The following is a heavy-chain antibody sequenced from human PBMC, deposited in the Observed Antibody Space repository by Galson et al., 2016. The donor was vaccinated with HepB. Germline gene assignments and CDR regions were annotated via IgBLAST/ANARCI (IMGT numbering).Heavy chain of an antibody. Sequence: CAISGDSVSSNSAAWNCIRQSPSRGLEWLGRTYYRSKWYNDYAVSVKSRITINQDTSKNQFSLQLNSVTPEDTAVYYCASFVTSGYYGIDAWGQGTTVTVSS. J-gene: IGHJ6*02. CDR2: TYYRSKWYN. V-gene: IGHV6-1*01. D-gene: IGHD2-2*01. CDR1: GDSVSSNSAA. CDR3: ASFVTSGYYGIDA.